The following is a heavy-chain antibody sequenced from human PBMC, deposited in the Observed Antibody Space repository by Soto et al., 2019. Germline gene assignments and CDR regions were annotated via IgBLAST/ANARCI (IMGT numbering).Heavy chain of an antibody. Sequence: GESLKIFCKGSGYSFTSYWIGWVRQMPGKGLEWMGSIYPGDSDTRYSPSFQGQVTISADKSISTAYLQWSSLKASDTAMYYCARSIAARPSHWGYYYYYGMDVWGQGTTVTVSS. CDR3: ARSIAARPSHWGYYYYYGMDV. V-gene: IGHV5-51*01. J-gene: IGHJ6*02. CDR2: IYPGDSDT. D-gene: IGHD6-6*01. CDR1: GYSFTSYW.